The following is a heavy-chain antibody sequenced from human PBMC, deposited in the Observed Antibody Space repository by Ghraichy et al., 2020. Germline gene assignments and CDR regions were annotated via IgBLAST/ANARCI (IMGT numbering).Heavy chain of an antibody. Sequence: SETLSLTCTLSGDSFHGYSWSWLRQSPGEGLEWIGEIKHGGATNYSPSLKGRVTISTDSSKSQVSLQLTSVTAADTAVYFCARSTLLQPCDHWGQGTLVTVSS. V-gene: IGHV4-34*01. CDR2: IKHGGAT. J-gene: IGHJ4*02. CDR1: GDSFHGYS. D-gene: IGHD6-13*01. CDR3: ARSTLLQPCDH.